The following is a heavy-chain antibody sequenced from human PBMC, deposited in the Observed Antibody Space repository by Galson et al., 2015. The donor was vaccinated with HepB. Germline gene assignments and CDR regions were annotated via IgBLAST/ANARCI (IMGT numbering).Heavy chain of an antibody. CDR1: GLTLSSSS. CDR3: ARYQGDWGAFDI. Sequence: SLRLSCAASGLTLSSSSMHWVRQAPGKGLVWVSRISSDGSITIYADSVKGRFTISRDNSGNTLYMQMNSLRVEDTAVYYCARYQGDWGAFDIWGQGTMVTVSS. V-gene: IGHV3-74*01. CDR2: ISSDGSIT. D-gene: IGHD7-27*01. J-gene: IGHJ3*02.